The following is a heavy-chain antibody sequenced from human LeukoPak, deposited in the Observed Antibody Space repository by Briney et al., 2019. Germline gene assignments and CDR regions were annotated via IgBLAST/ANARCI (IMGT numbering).Heavy chain of an antibody. J-gene: IGHJ4*02. D-gene: IGHD6-13*01. Sequence: ASVKVSCEASGYTFTSYYMHWVRQAPGQGLEWMGIINPSGGSTSYAQKFQGRVTMTRDTSTSTVYMELSSLRSEDTAVYYCARVAAAAGIDYWGQGTLVTVSS. V-gene: IGHV1-46*01. CDR3: ARVAAAAGIDY. CDR1: GYTFTSYY. CDR2: INPSGGST.